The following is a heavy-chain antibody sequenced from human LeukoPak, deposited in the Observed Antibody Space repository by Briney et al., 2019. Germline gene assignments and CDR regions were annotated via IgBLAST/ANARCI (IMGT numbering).Heavy chain of an antibody. V-gene: IGHV3-9*01. Sequence: GGSLRLSCAASGFTFDDYAMHWVRQAPGKGLEWVSGISWNSGSIGYADSVKGRFTISRDNAKNSLYLQMNSLRAEDTAVYYCARDVWPDSLYGMDVWGQGTTVTVSS. D-gene: IGHD3-16*01. CDR3: ARDVWPDSLYGMDV. J-gene: IGHJ6*02. CDR2: ISWNSGSI. CDR1: GFTFDDYA.